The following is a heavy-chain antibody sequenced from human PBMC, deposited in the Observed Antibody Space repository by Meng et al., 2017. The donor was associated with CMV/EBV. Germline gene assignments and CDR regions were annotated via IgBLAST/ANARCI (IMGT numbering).Heavy chain of an antibody. J-gene: IGHJ6*02. V-gene: IGHV4-59*01. CDR1: GGSISSYY. CDR3: ARGSSETPYSSGSYYYYYGMDV. Sequence: SCTVSGGSISSYYWSWIRQPPGKGLEWIGYIYYSGSTNYNPSLKSRVTISVDTSKNQFSLKLSSVTAADTAVYYCARGSSETPYSSGSYYYYYGMDVWGQGTTVTVSS. CDR2: IYYSGST. D-gene: IGHD6-19*01.